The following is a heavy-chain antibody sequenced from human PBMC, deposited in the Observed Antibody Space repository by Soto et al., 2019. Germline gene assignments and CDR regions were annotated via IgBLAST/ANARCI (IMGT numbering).Heavy chain of an antibody. D-gene: IGHD1-7*01. J-gene: IGHJ6*02. V-gene: IGHV3-30-3*01. Sequence: QVHVVESGGGVVQPGKSVRLSCAASGFTFSDYTFHWVRQAPGKGLDWVAVISFDGNNQYYTDSVKGRFTVSRDESKDTVTLLMNSLRPEDTGVYYCARDRISRTTGHYYYGMDVWGQGTTVTVS. CDR1: GFTFSDYT. CDR3: ARDRISRTTGHYYYGMDV. CDR2: ISFDGNNQ.